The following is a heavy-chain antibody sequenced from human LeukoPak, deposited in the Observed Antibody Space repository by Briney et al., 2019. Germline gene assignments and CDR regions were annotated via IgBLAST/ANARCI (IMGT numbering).Heavy chain of an antibody. J-gene: IGHJ4*02. CDR3: ARDRVAAVDY. CDR2: ISGSGGTT. Sequence: GGSLRLSCAASGFTFSSYAMSWVRQAPGKGLEWVSAISGSGGTTYYADSVKGRFTISRDNSKNTLYLQMNSLRAEDTAVYYCARDRVAAVDYWGQGTLVTVSS. V-gene: IGHV3-23*01. CDR1: GFTFSSYA. D-gene: IGHD6-13*01.